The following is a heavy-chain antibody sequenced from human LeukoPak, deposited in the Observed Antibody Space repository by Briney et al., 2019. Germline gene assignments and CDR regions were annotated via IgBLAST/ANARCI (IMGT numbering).Heavy chain of an antibody. J-gene: IGHJ4*02. CDR2: INHSEST. Sequence: SETLSLTCAVYGGSFSGYYWSWIRQPPGKGLEWIGEINHSESTNYNPSLKSRVTISVDTSKNQFSPKLSSVTAADTAVYYCARASPSLAADYWGQGTLVTVSS. CDR3: ARASPSLAADY. V-gene: IGHV4-34*09. D-gene: IGHD2-15*01. CDR1: GGSFSGYY.